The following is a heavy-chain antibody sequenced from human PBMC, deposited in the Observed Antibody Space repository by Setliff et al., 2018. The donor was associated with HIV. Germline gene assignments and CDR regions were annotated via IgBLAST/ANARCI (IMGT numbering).Heavy chain of an antibody. CDR2: IYHSGST. V-gene: IGHV4-38-2*01. CDR3: ARAGKGALRSLFDY. D-gene: IGHD1-26*01. J-gene: IGHJ4*02. Sequence: KSSETLSLTCAVSGYSLSSDYYWGWIRQPPGKGLEWIASIYHSGSTYYNPSLKSRVIISVDTSKNQFSLKLNSVTAADTAIYYCARAGKGALRSLFDYWGQGTLVTVSS. CDR1: GYSLSSDYY.